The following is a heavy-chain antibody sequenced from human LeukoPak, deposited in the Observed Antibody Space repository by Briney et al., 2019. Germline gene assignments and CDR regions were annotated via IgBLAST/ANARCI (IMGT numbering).Heavy chain of an antibody. CDR3: AKTEAPAAIRAGSDY. D-gene: IGHD2-2*02. V-gene: IGHV3-23*01. CDR2: ISGSGSAT. CDR1: GFTISNYG. J-gene: IGHJ4*02. Sequence: GRSLRLSCAASGFTISNYGMSWVRQTPGKGLEWVSTISGSGSATYNAGSVKGRFTTSRDNSNNTLYLQMNSLRAEDTAVYYCAKTEAPAAIRAGSDYWGQGTLVTVSS.